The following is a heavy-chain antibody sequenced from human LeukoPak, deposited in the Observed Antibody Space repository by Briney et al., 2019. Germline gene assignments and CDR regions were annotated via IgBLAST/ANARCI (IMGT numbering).Heavy chain of an antibody. J-gene: IGHJ4*02. Sequence: SETLPLTCSVSGGSISSYYWSWIRQPAGKGLEWIGRIYSSGSTNYNPSLKTRVTMSLDTSKNQFSLNLTTVAAADTAVYYCARTSARGAQFDYWGQGTLVTVPS. D-gene: IGHD3-10*01. CDR2: IYSSGST. V-gene: IGHV4-4*07. CDR3: ARTSARGAQFDY. CDR1: GGSISSYY.